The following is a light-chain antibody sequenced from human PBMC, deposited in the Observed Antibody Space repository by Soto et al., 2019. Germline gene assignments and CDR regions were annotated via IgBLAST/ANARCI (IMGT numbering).Light chain of an antibody. V-gene: IGLV6-57*02. CDR2: EDN. Sequence: NFMLTQPHAVSESPGTTVTISDTGSSGSIATNSVQWCQQRPGSVPTTVIYEDNQRPSGFPDRFSGSIDNSSNSASLTISGLKTEDEAEYYCQSYNSSNQVFGGGTKLTVL. CDR3: QSYNSSNQV. CDR1: SGSIATNS. J-gene: IGLJ3*02.